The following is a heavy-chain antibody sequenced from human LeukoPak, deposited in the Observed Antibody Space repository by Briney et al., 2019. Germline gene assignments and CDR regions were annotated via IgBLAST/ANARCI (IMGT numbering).Heavy chain of an antibody. Sequence: PGGSLRLSCAASGFTLSRYWMHWVRQVPGKGLEWVSYISGSGDIIYYAGSVKGRFTISRDNAKNSLYLQMDSLRAEDTAIYYCARDMTITGADDYWGQGTLVTVSS. V-gene: IGHV3-48*04. CDR3: ARDMTITGADDY. J-gene: IGHJ4*02. D-gene: IGHD6-13*01. CDR2: ISGSGDII. CDR1: GFTLSRYW.